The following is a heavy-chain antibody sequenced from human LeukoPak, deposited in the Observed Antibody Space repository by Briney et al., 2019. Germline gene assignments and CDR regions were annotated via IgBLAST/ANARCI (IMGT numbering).Heavy chain of an antibody. J-gene: IGHJ4*02. V-gene: IGHV4-59*12. CDR1: GGSISSDY. CDR2: IYYSGST. Sequence: SETLSLTCTVSGGSISSDYWTWIRQPPGKRLEWIGYIYYSGSTNYNPSLKSRVTISVDTSKNQFSLKLSSVTAADTAVYYCARGILVTVYAAFDYWGQGTLVTVSS. CDR3: ARGILVTVYAAFDY. D-gene: IGHD2-8*01.